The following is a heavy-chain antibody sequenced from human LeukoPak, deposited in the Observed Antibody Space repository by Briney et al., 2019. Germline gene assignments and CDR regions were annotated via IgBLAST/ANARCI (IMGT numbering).Heavy chain of an antibody. V-gene: IGHV3-74*01. CDR3: AKDLSDYDFWSGYSYYFDY. J-gene: IGHJ4*02. D-gene: IGHD3-3*01. CDR1: GFTFSSHW. Sequence: GGSLRLSCAASGFTFSSHWMHWVRQAPGKGLVWVSRINTDGSGTDYADSVKGRFTISRDNAKNSLYLQMNSLRAEDTAVYYCAKDLSDYDFWSGYSYYFDYWGQGTLVTVSS. CDR2: INTDGSGT.